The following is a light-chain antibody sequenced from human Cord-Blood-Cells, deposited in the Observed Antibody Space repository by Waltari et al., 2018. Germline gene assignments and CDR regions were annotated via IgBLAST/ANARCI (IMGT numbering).Light chain of an antibody. CDR3: QQRSNWPSWT. CDR1: QRVSSY. V-gene: IGKV3-11*01. J-gene: IGKJ1*01. CDR2: DAS. Sequence: EIMLTQSPATLSLSPGERAPLSCRASQRVSSYLAWYQQKPGQAPRLLIYDASNRATGIPTRFSGSGSGTDFTLTISSLEPEEFAVYYCQQRSNWPSWTFGQGTKVEV.